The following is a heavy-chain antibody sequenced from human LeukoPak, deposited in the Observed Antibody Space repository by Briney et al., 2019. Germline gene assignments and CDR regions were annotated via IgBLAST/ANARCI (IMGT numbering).Heavy chain of an antibody. D-gene: IGHD1-26*01. CDR1: GYTFTGYY. CDR3: AREWVYSGSYSD. CDR2: INPNSGGT. Sequence: ASVKVSCKASGYTFTGYYMHWVRQAPGQGLEWMGWINPNSGGTNYAQKFQGGVTMTRDTSISTAYMELSRLRSDDTAVYYCAREWVYSGSYSDWGQGTLVTVSS. J-gene: IGHJ4*02. V-gene: IGHV1-2*02.